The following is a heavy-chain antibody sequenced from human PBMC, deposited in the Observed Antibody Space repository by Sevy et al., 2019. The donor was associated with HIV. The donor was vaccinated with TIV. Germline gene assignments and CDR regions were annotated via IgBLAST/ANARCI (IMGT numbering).Heavy chain of an antibody. D-gene: IGHD1-26*01. J-gene: IGHJ4*02. V-gene: IGHV3-48*01. CDR3: ARAGAWELHAPFDY. Sequence: GGSLRLSCAASGFTFSRYSMNWVRQAPGKGLEWISYITSSSTPIYYADSVKGRFTISRDNAKNSLYLQMNSLRAEDTAVYYCARAGAWELHAPFDYWGQGTLVTVSS. CDR2: ITSSSTPI. CDR1: GFTFSRYS.